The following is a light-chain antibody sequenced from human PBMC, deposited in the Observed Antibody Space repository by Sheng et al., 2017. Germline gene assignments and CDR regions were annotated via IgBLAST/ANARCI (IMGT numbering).Light chain of an antibody. CDR2: DAS. CDR1: QSVSTNY. Sequence: IVLTQSPATLSLSPGERATLSCRASQSVSTNYLAWYQQKPGQAPRLLIYDASTRATGIPDRFSGSGSGTDFTLTISGLEPEDFAVYYCQQYGTSPPITFGGGTKVEI. J-gene: IGKJ4*01. CDR3: QQYGTSPPIT. V-gene: IGKV3-20*01.